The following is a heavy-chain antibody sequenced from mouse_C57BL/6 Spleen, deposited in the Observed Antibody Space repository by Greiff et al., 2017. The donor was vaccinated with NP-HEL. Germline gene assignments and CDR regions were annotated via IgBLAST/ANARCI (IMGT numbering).Heavy chain of an antibody. CDR3: ARREGIYYAKDD. V-gene: IGHV1-42*01. CDR1: GYSFTGYY. Sequence: VQLQQSGPELVKPGASVKISCKASGYSFTGYYMNWVKQSPEKSLEWIGEINPSTGGTTYNQKFKAKATLTVDKSSSTAYMQLKSLTSEDSAVYDCARREGIYYAKDDWGQGASVTVSS. J-gene: IGHJ4*01. CDR2: INPSTGGT.